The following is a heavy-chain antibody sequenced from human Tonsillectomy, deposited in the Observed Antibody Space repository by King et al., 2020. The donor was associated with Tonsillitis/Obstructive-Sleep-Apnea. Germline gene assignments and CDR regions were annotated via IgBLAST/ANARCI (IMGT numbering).Heavy chain of an antibody. CDR3: ARNGDYRFDY. Sequence: VQLQQWGAGLLKPSETLSLTCAVYGGSFSDYYWSWIRQPPGKGLEWLGEINHSGSTNYNPSLKSRVTISVDTSKNQFSLKLSSVTAADTAVYYCARNGDYRFDYWGQGTLVTVSS. CDR1: GGSFSDYY. CDR2: INHSGST. V-gene: IGHV4-34*01. D-gene: IGHD4-17*01. J-gene: IGHJ4*02.